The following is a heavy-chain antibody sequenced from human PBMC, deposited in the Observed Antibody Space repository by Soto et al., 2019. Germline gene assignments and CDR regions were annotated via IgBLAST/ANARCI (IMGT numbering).Heavy chain of an antibody. CDR2: IIPIFGTA. V-gene: IGHV1-69*06. CDR1: GGTFSSYA. Sequence: GASVKVSCKASGGTFSSYAISWVRQAPGQGLEWMGGIIPIFGTANYAQKFQGRVTITADKSTSTAYMELSSLRSEDTAVYYCARDYYDSCGPYYYYGMDVWGQGTTVTVSS. J-gene: IGHJ6*02. CDR3: ARDYYDSCGPYYYYGMDV. D-gene: IGHD3-22*01.